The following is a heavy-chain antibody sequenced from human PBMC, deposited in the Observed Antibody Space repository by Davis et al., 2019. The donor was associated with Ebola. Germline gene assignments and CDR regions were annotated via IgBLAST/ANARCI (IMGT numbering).Heavy chain of an antibody. V-gene: IGHV4-30-4*08. CDR1: GGSISSGDYY. CDR2: IYYSGST. CDR3: ARELGGLELRGYMDV. J-gene: IGHJ6*03. D-gene: IGHD1-7*01. Sequence: PSETLSLTCTVSGGSISSGDYYWSWIRQPPGKGLEWIGYIYYSGSTYYNPSLKSRVTISVDTSKNQFSLKLSSVTAADTAVYYCARELGGLELRGYMDVWGKGTTVTVSS.